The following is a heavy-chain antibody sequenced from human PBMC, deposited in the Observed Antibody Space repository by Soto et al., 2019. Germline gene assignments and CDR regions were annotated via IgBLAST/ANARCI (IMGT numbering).Heavy chain of an antibody. CDR2: ISHSGIT. V-gene: IGHV4-4*02. Sequence: QVQLQESGPGLVRPSGALSVTCAVSGDSISRSHWWSWGRQSPGKVLEWIGEISHSGITNYNPSLNRRVTISGDNSTNQISLKLTSVTAADTAVYYCARVRDDSSGFDHWGQGTLVSVSS. CDR1: GDSISRSHW. D-gene: IGHD3-22*01. CDR3: ARVRDDSSGFDH. J-gene: IGHJ4*02.